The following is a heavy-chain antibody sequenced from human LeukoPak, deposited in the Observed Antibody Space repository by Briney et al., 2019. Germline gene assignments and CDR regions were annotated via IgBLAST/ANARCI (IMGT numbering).Heavy chain of an antibody. CDR1: DYSISSGYY. V-gene: IGHV4-38-2*02. J-gene: IGHJ3*02. CDR2: IYHGGST. Sequence: SETLSLTCTVSDYSISSGYYWGWIRQPPGKGLEWIGSIYHGGSTYYNPSLKSRVTISVDTSKNQFSLKLSSVTAADTAVYYCARNGPTAAGAFDSWGQGTLVTVSS. D-gene: IGHD6-13*01. CDR3: ARNGPTAAGAFDS.